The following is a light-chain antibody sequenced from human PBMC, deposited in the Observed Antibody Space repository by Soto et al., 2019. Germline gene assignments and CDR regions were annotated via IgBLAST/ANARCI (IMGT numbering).Light chain of an antibody. CDR1: QSLRSN. CDR3: QDYTNWPRT. Sequence: EIVMTQSPATLSVSPGERATLSCRASQSLRSNLAWYQQKPGQAPRLLIYGASTRATGIPDRFSGSGSGTEFTLTISSLPSEDLGVYYCQDYTNWPRTFGQGTKVDIK. J-gene: IGKJ1*01. V-gene: IGKV3-15*01. CDR2: GAS.